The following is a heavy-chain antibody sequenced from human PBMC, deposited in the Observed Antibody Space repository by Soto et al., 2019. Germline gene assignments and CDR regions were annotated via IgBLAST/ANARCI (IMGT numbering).Heavy chain of an antibody. Sequence: QVQLVESGGGVVQPGRSLRLSCAASGFTFSSYGMHWVRQAPGKGLEWVAVIWYDGSNKYYADSVKGRFTISRDNSKNTLYLQMNSLRAEDTAVYYCARGSGWELSKFDYWGQGTLVTVSS. CDR1: GFTFSSYG. J-gene: IGHJ4*02. CDR2: IWYDGSNK. V-gene: IGHV3-33*01. D-gene: IGHD1-26*01. CDR3: ARGSGWELSKFDY.